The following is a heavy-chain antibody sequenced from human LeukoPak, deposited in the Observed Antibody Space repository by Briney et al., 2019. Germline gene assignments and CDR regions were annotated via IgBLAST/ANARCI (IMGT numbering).Heavy chain of an antibody. Sequence: GGSLRLSCAASGFTFSNAWMSWVRQAPGKGLEWVGRIKSKTDGGTTDYAAPVKGRFTISRDDAKNTLYLQMNSLKPEDTAVYYCTTPGYSYGYYFDYWGQGTLVTVSS. J-gene: IGHJ4*02. CDR1: GFTFSNAW. D-gene: IGHD5-18*01. CDR3: TTPGYSYGYYFDY. CDR2: IKSKTDGGTT. V-gene: IGHV3-15*01.